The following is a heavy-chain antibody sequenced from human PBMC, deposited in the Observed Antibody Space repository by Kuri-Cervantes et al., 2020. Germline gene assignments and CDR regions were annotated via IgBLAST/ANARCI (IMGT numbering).Heavy chain of an antibody. J-gene: IGHJ4*02. CDR1: GFTFSKYW. CDR2: INSDGSST. CDR3: AKNIYGDYDGFDY. Sequence: GESLKISCAASGFTFSKYWMHWVRQAPGKGLVWVSRINSDGSSTRYADSVKGRFTISRDNSKNTLYLQMNSLRAEETAVYYCAKNIYGDYDGFDYWGQGTLVTVSS. V-gene: IGHV3-74*01. D-gene: IGHD4-17*01.